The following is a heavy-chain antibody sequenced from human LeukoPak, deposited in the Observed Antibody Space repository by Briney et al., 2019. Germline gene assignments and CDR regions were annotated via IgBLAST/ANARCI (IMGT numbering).Heavy chain of an antibody. CDR2: INHSGST. V-gene: IGHV4-34*01. CDR1: GGSFSGYY. CDR3: ASDYGGNADY. D-gene: IGHD4-17*01. J-gene: IGHJ4*02. Sequence: SETLSLTCAVYGGSFSGYYWSWIRQPPGKGLEWIGEINHSGSTNYNPSLKSRVTISVDTSKNQFSLKRSSVTAADTAVYYCASDYGGNADYWGQGTLVTVSS.